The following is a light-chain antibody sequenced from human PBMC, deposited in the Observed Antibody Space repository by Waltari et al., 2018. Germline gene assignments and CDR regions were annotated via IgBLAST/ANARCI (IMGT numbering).Light chain of an antibody. V-gene: IGLV1-44*01. CDR2: SNK. CDR1: SSHIGSNA. Sequence: QSVLTQPPSASGTPGQRVTIPCSGSSSHIGSNAVTWYQQLPGTAPKLLTHSNKQRPSGVPDRFSGSKSGTSASLAISGLQSEDEADYYCAAWDDSLNGPVFGTGTKVTVL. J-gene: IGLJ1*01. CDR3: AAWDDSLNGPV.